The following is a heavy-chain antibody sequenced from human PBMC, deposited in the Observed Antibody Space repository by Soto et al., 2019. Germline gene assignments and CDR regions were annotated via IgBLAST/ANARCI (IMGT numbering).Heavy chain of an antibody. CDR2: FSAYNGKT. J-gene: IGHJ5*02. Sequence: ASGKVSCKVSGYTLTELSMHWVRQAPGKGLEWMGGFSAYNGKTNYAQKFQGRVTMTTDASTSTAYMELRSLRSDDTAVYYCARDENDFWSGYYLLGFDPWGQGTLVTVSS. CDR3: ARDENDFWSGYYLLGFDP. CDR1: GYTLTELS. V-gene: IGHV1-24*01. D-gene: IGHD3-3*01.